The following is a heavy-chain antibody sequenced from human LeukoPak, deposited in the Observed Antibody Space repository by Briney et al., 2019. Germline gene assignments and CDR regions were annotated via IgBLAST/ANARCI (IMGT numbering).Heavy chain of an antibody. J-gene: IGHJ4*02. CDR1: GYTFTGHY. CDR3: ATPLMETTRSDY. CDR2: INPNSGDT. Sequence: GASVKVSCKASGYTFTGHYMHWVRQAPGQGLEWMGWINPNSGDTNYAQKFQGRVTMTRDTSISTAYMELSRLISDDTAVCYCATPLMETTRSDYWGQGTLVTVSS. V-gene: IGHV1-2*02. D-gene: IGHD1-1*01.